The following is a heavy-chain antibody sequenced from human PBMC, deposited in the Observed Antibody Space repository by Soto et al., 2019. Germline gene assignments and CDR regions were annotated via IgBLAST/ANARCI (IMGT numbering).Heavy chain of an antibody. D-gene: IGHD3-16*01. V-gene: IGHV3-33*01. Sequence: QVQLVESGGGVVQPGRSLRLSCAASGFTFSSYGMHWVRQAPGKGLEWVAVIWYDGSNKYYADSVKGRFTISRDKSKNTLYLQMNSLIAEDTAVYYCERDLGAGEHAFDIWGQGTMVTVSS. J-gene: IGHJ3*02. CDR1: GFTFSSYG. CDR3: ERDLGAGEHAFDI. CDR2: IWYDGSNK.